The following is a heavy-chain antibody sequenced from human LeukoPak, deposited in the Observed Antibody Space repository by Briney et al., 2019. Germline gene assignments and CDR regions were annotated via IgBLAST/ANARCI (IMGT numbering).Heavy chain of an antibody. CDR3: ARGVGTTVPPGYFYYYMDV. Sequence: SDTLSLTRTFSVGSISRYYWIWIRQPPARGLEWIGYNYYSGSTNYKHSLQSRVTISIDTSQNQFSLKLSSVTAADTAVYYCARGVGTTVPPGYFYYYMDVWGNGTTVTVSS. J-gene: IGHJ6*03. CDR2: NYYSGST. V-gene: IGHV4-59*07. CDR1: VGSISRYY. D-gene: IGHD4-17*01.